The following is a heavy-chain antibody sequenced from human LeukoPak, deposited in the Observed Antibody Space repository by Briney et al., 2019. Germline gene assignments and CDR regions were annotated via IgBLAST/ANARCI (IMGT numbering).Heavy chain of an antibody. CDR2: IYYSGST. V-gene: IGHV4-59*01. J-gene: IGHJ6*03. D-gene: IGHD6-13*01. CDR1: GCSISNYY. CDR3: ARGISSSWYWFHYYMDV. Sequence: PSETLSLTCTVSGCSISNYYWSWIRQPPGKGLEWFGYIYYSGSTNYNPSLKSRVTISVDTSKNQFSLKLSSVTAADTAVYYCARGISSSWYWFHYYMDVWGKGTTGTVSS.